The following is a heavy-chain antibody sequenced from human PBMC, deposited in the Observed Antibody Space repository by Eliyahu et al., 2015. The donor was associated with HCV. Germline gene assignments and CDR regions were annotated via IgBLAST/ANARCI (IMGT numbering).Heavy chain of an antibody. CDR3: ARGRGYFDWSNVGFSFDY. CDR2: INHSGST. Sequence: QVQLQQWGAGLLKPSETLSLTCAVYGGSFXWLLLRLVRQPPGEGLEWIGQINHSGSTNYNPSLKSRITISVDASKNQFSLKLSSVTAADTAVYYCARGRGYFDWSNVGFSFDYWGQGTLVTVSS. D-gene: IGHD3-9*01. V-gene: IGHV4-34*01. J-gene: IGHJ4*02. CDR1: GGSFXWLL.